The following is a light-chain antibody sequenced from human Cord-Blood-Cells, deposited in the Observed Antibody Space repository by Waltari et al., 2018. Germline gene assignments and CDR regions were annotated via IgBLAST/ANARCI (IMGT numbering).Light chain of an antibody. Sequence: QSALTQPASVSGSPGQSITLSCTGTSIDVGRYNLVSWYQQHPGKAPKLMIYEGSKRPSGVSNRFSGSKSGNTASLTISGLQAEDEADYYCCSYAGSSTFVVFGGGTKLTVL. J-gene: IGLJ2*01. CDR2: EGS. CDR1: SIDVGRYNL. CDR3: CSYAGSSTFVV. V-gene: IGLV2-23*03.